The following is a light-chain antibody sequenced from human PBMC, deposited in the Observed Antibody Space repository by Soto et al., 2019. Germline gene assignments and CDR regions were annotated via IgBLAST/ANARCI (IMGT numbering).Light chain of an antibody. Sequence: QSALTQPASVSGSPGQSITISCTGTSRDVGFFDYVSWYQQHPGKAPKLLIYAVNKRPSGISIRFSGSKSGTAAALTISGLQAEDEAAYYCSSYTSSRLVVFGGGTKLTVL. J-gene: IGLJ2*01. CDR3: SSYTSSRLVV. CDR2: AVN. CDR1: SRDVGFFDY. V-gene: IGLV2-14*01.